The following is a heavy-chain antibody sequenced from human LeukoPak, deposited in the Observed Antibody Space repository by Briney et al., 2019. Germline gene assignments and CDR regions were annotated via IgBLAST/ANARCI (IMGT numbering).Heavy chain of an antibody. CDR1: GGSIGSDTYY. J-gene: IGHJ4*02. D-gene: IGHD5-18*01. Sequence: SETLSLTCAVSGGSIGSDTYYWAWIRQPPGKGLEWIGSVRYTGHIYYSPSLRSRVAISIDTSKNQISLKLYSVTPEDTAVYYCARDQYWGYSYGQTGYYFDYWGQGTLVTVSS. V-gene: IGHV4-39*02. CDR3: ARDQYWGYSYGQTGYYFDY. CDR2: VRYTGHI.